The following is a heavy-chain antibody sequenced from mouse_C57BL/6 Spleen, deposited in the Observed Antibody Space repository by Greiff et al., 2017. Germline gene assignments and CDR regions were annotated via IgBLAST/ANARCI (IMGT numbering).Heavy chain of an antibody. CDR3: ARGIARDYARLAY. J-gene: IGHJ3*01. V-gene: IGHV1-19*01. Sequence: VQLKQSGPVLVKPGASVKMSCKVSGYTFTDYYMKWVKQSYGKSLQGIGVINPYNGGTSYNQTFKGKATMTVDKSYSTAYLEFNSLTSEDTAVYYCARGIARDYARLAYWGQGTLGTVSA. CDR2: INPYNGGT. D-gene: IGHD2-4*01. CDR1: GYTFTDYY.